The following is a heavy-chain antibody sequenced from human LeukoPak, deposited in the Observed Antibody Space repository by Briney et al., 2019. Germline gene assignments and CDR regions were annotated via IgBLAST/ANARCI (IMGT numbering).Heavy chain of an antibody. CDR1: GGSFSGYY. Sequence: SETLSLTCAVYGGSFSGYYWSWIRQPPGKGLDWIGEINHSGSTNYNPSLKSRVTISVDTSKNQFSLKLSSVTAADTAVYYCARSERGVRGVTIKFYYWGQGTLVTVSS. CDR2: INHSGST. J-gene: IGHJ4*02. D-gene: IGHD3-10*01. V-gene: IGHV4-34*01. CDR3: ARSERGVRGVTIKFYY.